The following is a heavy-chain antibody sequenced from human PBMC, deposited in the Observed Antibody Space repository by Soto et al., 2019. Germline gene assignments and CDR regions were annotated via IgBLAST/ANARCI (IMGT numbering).Heavy chain of an antibody. CDR3: AMGVSSPLYAFDF. V-gene: IGHV4-30-4*01. J-gene: IGHJ4*02. CDR1: GGSISSGDYF. D-gene: IGHD2-2*01. CDR2: IYNTGAT. Sequence: QVQLQESGPGLVKPSQTLSLTCTVSGGSISSGDYFWSWIRQPPGRGLEWVGYIYNTGATYNNPSLESRVTVLVDTSRNQFSLKLKSVTAADTAEYYCAMGVSSPLYAFDFWGQGTLVTVSS.